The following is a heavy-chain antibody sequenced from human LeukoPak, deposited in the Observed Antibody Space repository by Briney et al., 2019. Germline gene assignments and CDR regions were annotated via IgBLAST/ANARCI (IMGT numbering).Heavy chain of an antibody. CDR2: IFASGST. D-gene: IGHD5-18*01. Sequence: SETLSLTCTVSGGSISGYYWNWIRQPPGKGLEWIGRIFASGSTNYNPSLKSRVTISLDTSKNQFSLKLSSVTAADTAVYYCARGKYSYAYFGAYYFDYWGQGTLVTVSS. CDR1: GGSISGYY. CDR3: ARGKYSYAYFGAYYFDY. J-gene: IGHJ4*02. V-gene: IGHV4-4*07.